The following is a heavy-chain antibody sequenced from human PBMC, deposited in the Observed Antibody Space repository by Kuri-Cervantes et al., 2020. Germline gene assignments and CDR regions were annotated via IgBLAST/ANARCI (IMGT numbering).Heavy chain of an antibody. J-gene: IGHJ6*02. V-gene: IGHV1-69*05. CDR2: IIPIFGTA. CDR1: GGTFSSYA. D-gene: IGHD6-13*01. Sequence: SVKVSCKASGGTFSSYAISWVRQAPGQGLEWMGGIIPIFGTANYAQKFQGRVTITRDTSASTAYMELSSLRSEDTAVYYCARDQYSSSWYLGYYYYYGMDVWGQGTTVTVSS. CDR3: ARDQYSSSWYLGYYYYYGMDV.